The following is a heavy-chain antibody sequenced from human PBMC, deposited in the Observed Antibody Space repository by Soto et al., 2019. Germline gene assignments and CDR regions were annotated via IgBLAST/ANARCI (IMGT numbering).Heavy chain of an antibody. Sequence: GGSLRLSCSASGFTFSSYAMHWVRQAPGKGLEYVSAISSNGGSTYYADSVKGRFTISRDNSKNTLYLQMSSLRAEDTAVYYCVKDVAWGATISRMDVWGQGTTVTVSS. CDR2: ISSNGGST. J-gene: IGHJ6*02. CDR1: GFTFSSYA. V-gene: IGHV3-64D*08. D-gene: IGHD5-12*01. CDR3: VKDVAWGATISRMDV.